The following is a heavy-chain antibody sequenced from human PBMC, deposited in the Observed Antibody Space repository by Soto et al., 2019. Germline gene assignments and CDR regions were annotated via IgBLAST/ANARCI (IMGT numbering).Heavy chain of an antibody. J-gene: IGHJ4*02. CDR1: GGSISSSNW. CDR2: IYHSGST. D-gene: IGHD4-17*01. CDR3: AGRISKYYGDYGFDY. Sequence: QVQLQESGPGLVKPSGTLSLTCAVSGGSISSSNWWSWVRQPPGKGLEWIGEIYHSGSTNYNPSLLRRVTIPVDKSKNQFSLKLSSVTAADTAVYYCAGRISKYYGDYGFDYWGQGTLVTVSS. V-gene: IGHV4-4*02.